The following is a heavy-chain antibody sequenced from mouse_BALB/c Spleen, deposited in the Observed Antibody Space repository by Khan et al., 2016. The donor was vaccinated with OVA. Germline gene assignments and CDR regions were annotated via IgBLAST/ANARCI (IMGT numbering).Heavy chain of an antibody. D-gene: IGHD2-14*01. CDR1: GYTFTTAG. CDR2: INTHSGVP. CDR3: AGGGAAYYRNDGGAMEY. V-gene: IGHV9-4*02. J-gene: IGHJ4*01. Sequence: LVESGPELKKPGETVRISCKASGYTFTTAGIQWVQKMPGKGLKWIGWINTHSGVPKYAEDFKGRFAFSLEISVNTAYLLITNLNNEDTATFYGAGGGAAYYRNDGGAMEYWGQGTSVTVSS.